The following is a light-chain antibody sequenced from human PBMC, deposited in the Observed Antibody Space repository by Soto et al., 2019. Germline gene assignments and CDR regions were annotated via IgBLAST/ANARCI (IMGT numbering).Light chain of an antibody. CDR3: NSYTSSRTYV. Sequence: QSALTQPASVSGSPGQSITISCTGTSSDVGGYDYVSWYQQHPGNAPKLIIYDVSSRPSGVSNRFSGSKSGNTASLTIAGLQAEDEADYYCNSYTSSRTYVFGTGTKLTVL. CDR2: DVS. V-gene: IGLV2-14*03. J-gene: IGLJ1*01. CDR1: SSDVGGYDY.